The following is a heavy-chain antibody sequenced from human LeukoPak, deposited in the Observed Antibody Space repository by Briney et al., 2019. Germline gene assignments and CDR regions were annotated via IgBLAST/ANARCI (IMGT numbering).Heavy chain of an antibody. CDR2: IIPILGIA. CDR1: GGTFSSYA. CDR3: ASRDIVVVPAAKDRNYYYYGMDV. D-gene: IGHD2-2*01. Sequence: ASVKVSCKASGGTFSSYAISWVRQAPGQGLEWMGRIIPILGIANYAQKFQGRVTITADKSTSTAYMELSSLRSEDTAVYYCASRDIVVVPAAKDRNYYYYGMDVWGQGTTVTVSS. V-gene: IGHV1-69*04. J-gene: IGHJ6*02.